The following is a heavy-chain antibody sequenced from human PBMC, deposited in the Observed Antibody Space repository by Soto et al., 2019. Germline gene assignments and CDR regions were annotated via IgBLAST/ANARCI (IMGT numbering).Heavy chain of an antibody. CDR1: CGSISSGGYY. Sequence: ALSLTCTVSCGSISSGGYYWSWIRQHPGKGLEWIGYIYYSGSTYYNPSLKSRVTISVDTSKNQFSLKLSSVTAADTAVYYCASMPISSGWYTGYWGQGTLVTVSS. CDR2: IYYSGST. CDR3: ASMPISSGWYTGY. D-gene: IGHD6-19*01. V-gene: IGHV4-31*03. J-gene: IGHJ4*02.